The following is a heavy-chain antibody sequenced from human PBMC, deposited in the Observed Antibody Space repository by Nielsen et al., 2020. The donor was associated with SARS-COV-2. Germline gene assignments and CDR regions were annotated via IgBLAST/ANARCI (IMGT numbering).Heavy chain of an antibody. D-gene: IGHD7-27*01. CDR1: GFTFSSYW. J-gene: IGHJ6*02. V-gene: IGHV3-15*01. CDR2: IKSKTDGGTT. Sequence: GGSLRLSCAASGFTFSSYWMSWVRQAPGKGLEWVGRIKSKTDGGTTDYAAPVKGRFTISRDDSKNTLYLQMNSLRAEDTAVYYCARDNWGRMDVWGQGTTVTVSS. CDR3: ARDNWGRMDV.